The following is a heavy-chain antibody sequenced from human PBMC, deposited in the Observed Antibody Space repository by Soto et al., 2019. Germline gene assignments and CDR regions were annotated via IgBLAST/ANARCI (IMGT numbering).Heavy chain of an antibody. V-gene: IGHV3-53*01. CDR2: IYSGGST. D-gene: IGHD6-13*01. Sequence: PGGSLRLSCAASGFTVSSNYMSWVRQAPGKGLEWVSVIYSGGSTYYADSVKGRFTISRDNSKNTLYLQMNSLRAEDTAVYYCAKDRDSSRPLIWGQGTLVTVSS. J-gene: IGHJ4*02. CDR1: GFTVSSNY. CDR3: AKDRDSSRPLI.